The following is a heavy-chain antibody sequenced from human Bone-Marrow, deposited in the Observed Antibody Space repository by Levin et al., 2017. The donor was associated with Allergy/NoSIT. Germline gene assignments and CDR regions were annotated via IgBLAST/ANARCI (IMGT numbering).Heavy chain of an antibody. CDR3: ARVAGKSSYGYSVTTFEI. D-gene: IGHD5-18*01. CDR2: IFYSGTT. V-gene: IGHV4-39*07. Sequence: GSLRLSCTVSYDSINTNNYYWGWIRQPPGKGLEWIGNIFYSGTTYYNPSLKSRVTISVDTSKNHFSLKLTSLTAADTAVYYCARVAGKSSYGYSVTTFEIWGQGTMVTVSS. CDR1: YDSINTNNYY. J-gene: IGHJ3*02.